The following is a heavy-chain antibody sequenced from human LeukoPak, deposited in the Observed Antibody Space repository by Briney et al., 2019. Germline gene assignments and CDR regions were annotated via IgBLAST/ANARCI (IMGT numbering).Heavy chain of an antibody. CDR1: GGTFSSYA. V-gene: IGHV1-3*01. CDR2: INAGNGNT. D-gene: IGHD1-26*01. J-gene: IGHJ3*01. Sequence: ASVKVSCKASGGTFSSYAISWVRQAPGQRLEWMGWINAGNGNTKYSQKFQGRVTITRDTSASTAYMELSSLRSEDTAVYYCARGGSYSGSLRGAFDVWGQGTMVTVSS. CDR3: ARGGSYSGSLRGAFDV.